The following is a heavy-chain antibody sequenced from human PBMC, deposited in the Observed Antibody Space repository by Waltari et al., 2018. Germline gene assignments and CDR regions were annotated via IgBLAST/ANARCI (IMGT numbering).Heavy chain of an antibody. Sequence: QVQLQESGPGLVKPSETLPLSCSVSGDSISSFYWSWIRQPPGKGLEWIGYVHSSGSFDYSPSLESRVTISLDTSKNQFSLMLTSVTAADTAVYYCARASRGYSGSDRLVYYYYMDIWGKGTTVTVSS. CDR2: VHSSGSF. D-gene: IGHD5-12*01. J-gene: IGHJ6*03. V-gene: IGHV4-59*01. CDR3: ARASRGYSGSDRLVYYYYMDI. CDR1: GDSISSFY.